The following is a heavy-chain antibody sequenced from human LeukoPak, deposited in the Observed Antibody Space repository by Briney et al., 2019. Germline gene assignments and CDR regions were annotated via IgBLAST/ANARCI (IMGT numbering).Heavy chain of an antibody. V-gene: IGHV3-30*03. CDR1: GFTFSSYG. Sequence: PGGSLRLSCAASGFTFSSYGMNWVRQAPGKGLEWVAVISDDGSDKYYGDSAQGRFTISRDDSENTLFLEMKSLRAEDTAVYYCVPSFSGSFVWGQGTPVTVSS. J-gene: IGHJ4*02. CDR3: VPSFSGSFV. D-gene: IGHD3-10*01. CDR2: ISDDGSDK.